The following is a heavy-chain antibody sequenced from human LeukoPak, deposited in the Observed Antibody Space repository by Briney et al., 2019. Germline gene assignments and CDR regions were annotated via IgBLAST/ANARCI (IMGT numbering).Heavy chain of an antibody. CDR3: ARDPHSYNWSYGPFDY. CDR2: ISYDGSNK. D-gene: IGHD1-7*01. J-gene: IGHJ4*02. V-gene: IGHV3-30-3*01. Sequence: GGSLRLSCAASGFTFSSYAVHWVRQAPGKGLEWVAVISYDGSNKYYADSVKGRFTISRDNSKNTLYLQMNSLRAEDTAVYYCARDPHSYNWSYGPFDYWGQGTLVTVSS. CDR1: GFTFSSYA.